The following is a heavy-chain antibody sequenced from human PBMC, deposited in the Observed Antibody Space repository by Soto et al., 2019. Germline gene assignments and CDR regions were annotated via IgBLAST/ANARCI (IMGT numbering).Heavy chain of an antibody. J-gene: IGHJ6*02. Sequence: ASVKVSFKASGYTFTGYYMHWLRQAPGQGLEWMGWINPNSGGTNYAQKLQGWVTMTRDTSISTAYMELSRLRSDDTAVYYCARVRYSINPDYYYGMDVWGQGTTVTVSS. D-gene: IGHD4-4*01. CDR2: INPNSGGT. CDR1: GYTFTGYY. CDR3: ARVRYSINPDYYYGMDV. V-gene: IGHV1-2*04.